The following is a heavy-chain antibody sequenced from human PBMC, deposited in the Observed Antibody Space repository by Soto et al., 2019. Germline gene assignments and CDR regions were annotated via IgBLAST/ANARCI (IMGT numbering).Heavy chain of an antibody. CDR2: ISSSGSTI. V-gene: IGHV3-11*01. CDR3: ARDRLLPYELDPYYFDY. D-gene: IGHD1-1*01. Sequence: PGGSLRLSCAASGFAFSDYYMSWIRQAPGKGLEWVSYISSSGSTIYYADSVKGRFTISRDNAKNSLYLQMNSLRAEDTAVYYCARDRLLPYELDPYYFDYWGQGTLVTVSS. J-gene: IGHJ4*02. CDR1: GFAFSDYY.